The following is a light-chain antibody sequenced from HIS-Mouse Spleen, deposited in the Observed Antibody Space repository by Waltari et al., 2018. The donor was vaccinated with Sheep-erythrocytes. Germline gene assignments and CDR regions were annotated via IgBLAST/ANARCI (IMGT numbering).Light chain of an antibody. CDR1: SSDVGGYNY. J-gene: IGLJ2*01. CDR2: DVS. CDR3: CSYAGSYTFVV. Sequence: QSALTQPRSVSGSPGQSVTISCPGTSSDVGGYNYVPWYQQHPGKAPNLMIYDVSKRPSGVPDRFSGSKSGNTASLTISGLQAEDEADYYCCSYAGSYTFVVFGGGTKLTVL. V-gene: IGLV2-11*01.